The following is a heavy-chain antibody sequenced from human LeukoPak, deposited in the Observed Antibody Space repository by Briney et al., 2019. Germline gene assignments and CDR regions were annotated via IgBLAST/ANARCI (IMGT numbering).Heavy chain of an antibody. CDR3: ARARRVAVRGIYFDF. V-gene: IGHV4-59*01. D-gene: IGHD3-10*02. CDR1: GYSITNYY. Sequence: SETLSLTCTVSGYSITNYYLSWIRHSPGKGLESIGFIHHSGSANYNPSLKSRVTMSVDTSKNQFSLKMSSVTAADTALYHCARARRVAVRGIYFDFWGQGALVTVSS. J-gene: IGHJ4*02. CDR2: IHHSGSA.